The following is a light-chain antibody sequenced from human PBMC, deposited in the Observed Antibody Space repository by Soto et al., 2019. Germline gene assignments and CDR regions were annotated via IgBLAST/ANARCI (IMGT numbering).Light chain of an antibody. CDR3: SSYAGSNSVV. J-gene: IGLJ2*01. CDR1: SSDVGGYNY. Sequence: QSALTQPRSVSGSPGQSVTISCTGTSSDVGGYNYVSWYQQHPGKAPKLMIYDVSTRPSGVPDRFSGSKSGNTASLTISGFKAEDEADYYCSSYAGSNSVVFGGGTKLTVL. V-gene: IGLV2-11*01. CDR2: DVS.